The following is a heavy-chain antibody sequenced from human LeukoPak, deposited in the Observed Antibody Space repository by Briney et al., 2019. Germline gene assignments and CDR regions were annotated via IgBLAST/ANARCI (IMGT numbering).Heavy chain of an antibody. CDR3: ARERSYCSGATCSLDL. CDR1: EFTFSSHA. D-gene: IGHD2-15*01. CDR2: ISNDGNNE. V-gene: IGHV3-30*04. Sequence: GGSLRLSCAASEFTFSSHAMHWVRQAPGKGLEWVAVISNDGNNEYYAASVKGRFTISRDNSKNTLYLQMNSLRGEDTAVYYCARERSYCSGATCSLDLWGQGTLVTVSS. J-gene: IGHJ5*02.